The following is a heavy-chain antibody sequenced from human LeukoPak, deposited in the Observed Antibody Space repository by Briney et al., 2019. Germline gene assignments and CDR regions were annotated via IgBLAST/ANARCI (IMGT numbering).Heavy chain of an antibody. CDR3: ARLFLGIAAADY. D-gene: IGHD6-13*01. CDR2: INHSGST. J-gene: IGHJ4*02. CDR1: GGSFSGYY. V-gene: IGHV4-34*01. Sequence: SETLSLTCAVYGGSFSGYYWSWIRQPPGKGLEWIGEINHSGSTNYNPSLKSRVTISVDTSKNQFSLKLSSVTAADTAVYYCARLFLGIAAADYWGQGTLVTVSS.